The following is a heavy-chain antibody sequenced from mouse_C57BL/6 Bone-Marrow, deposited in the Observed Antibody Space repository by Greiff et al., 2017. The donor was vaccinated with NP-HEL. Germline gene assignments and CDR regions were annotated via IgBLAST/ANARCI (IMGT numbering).Heavy chain of an antibody. Sequence: EVQVVESGEGLVKPGGSLKLSCAASGFTFSSYAMSWVRQTPEKRLEWVAYISSGGDYIYYADTVKGRFTISRDNARNTLYLQMSSLKSEDTAMYYCTRGYGYDVWYYAMDYWGQGTSVTVSS. CDR1: GFTFSSYA. CDR3: TRGYGYDVWYYAMDY. D-gene: IGHD2-2*01. CDR2: ISSGGDYI. V-gene: IGHV5-9-1*02. J-gene: IGHJ4*01.